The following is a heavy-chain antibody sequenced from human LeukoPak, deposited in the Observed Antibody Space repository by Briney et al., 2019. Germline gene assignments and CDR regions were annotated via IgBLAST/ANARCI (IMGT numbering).Heavy chain of an antibody. Sequence: GGSLRLSCAASGFTFSSYWMNWVRQAPGKGLEWVSYISSSGSTIYYADSVKGRFTISRDNAKNSLYLQMNSLRAEDTAVYYCAIGYYDSSGYYIPFDYWGQGTLVTVSS. J-gene: IGHJ4*02. CDR3: AIGYYDSSGYYIPFDY. V-gene: IGHV3-48*04. CDR2: ISSSGSTI. D-gene: IGHD3-22*01. CDR1: GFTFSSYW.